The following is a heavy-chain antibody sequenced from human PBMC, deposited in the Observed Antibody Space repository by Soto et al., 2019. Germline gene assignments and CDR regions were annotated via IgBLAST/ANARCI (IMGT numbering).Heavy chain of an antibody. CDR3: AKAGKIVVVMGYFDY. CDR1: GFTFSSYG. Sequence: HPVGSLRLSCAASGFTFSSYGMHWVRQAPGKGLEWVAVISYDGSNKYYADSVKGRFTISRDNSKNTLYLQMNSLRAEDTAVYYCAKAGKIVVVMGYFDYWGQGTLVTVSS. J-gene: IGHJ4*02. CDR2: ISYDGSNK. V-gene: IGHV3-30*18. D-gene: IGHD3-22*01.